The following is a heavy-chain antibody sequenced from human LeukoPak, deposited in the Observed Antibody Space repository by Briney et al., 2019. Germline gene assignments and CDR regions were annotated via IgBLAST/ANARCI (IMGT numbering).Heavy chain of an antibody. V-gene: IGHV3-20*04. Sequence: PGGSLRLSCAASGFTFGDYAMNWVRQVPGRGLEWVSGINWNGRITEYADSVKDRFNISRQNTKNSLYLYMNNLGGEDTALYFCARGSVQLWLRDTYYYMDVWGKGTTVTVSS. J-gene: IGHJ6*03. CDR2: INWNGRIT. D-gene: IGHD5-18*01. CDR3: ARGSVQLWLRDTYYYMDV. CDR1: GFTFGDYA.